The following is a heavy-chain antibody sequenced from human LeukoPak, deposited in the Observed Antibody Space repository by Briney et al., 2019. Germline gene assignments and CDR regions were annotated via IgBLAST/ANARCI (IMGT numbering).Heavy chain of an antibody. J-gene: IGHJ5*02. V-gene: IGHV1-69*13. D-gene: IGHD3-10*01. CDR1: GGTFSSYA. CDR3: ASITMVRGVIMSWFDP. Sequence: SVKVSCKASGGTFSSYAISWVRQAPGQGLEWMGGIIPIFGTANCAQKFQGRVTITADESTSTAYMELSSLRSEDTAVYYCASITMVRGVIMSWFDPWGQGTLVTVSS. CDR2: IIPIFGTA.